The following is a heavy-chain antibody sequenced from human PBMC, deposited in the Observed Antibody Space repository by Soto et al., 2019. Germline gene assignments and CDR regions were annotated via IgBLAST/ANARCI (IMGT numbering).Heavy chain of an antibody. D-gene: IGHD3-9*01. CDR3: ASEIEGRYFDSGDALDI. J-gene: IGHJ3*02. CDR1: GGTGSSYT. Sequence: QVQLVQSGAEVKKPGSSVKVSCKASGGTGSSYTISWVRQAPGQGLEWMGRIMPFLGAPNYAQKFQGRVTITAQKSTNTAYMELSSLIIDDTGVYYCASEIEGRYFDSGDALDIWGQGTMVSVSS. V-gene: IGHV1-69*08. CDR2: IMPFLGAP.